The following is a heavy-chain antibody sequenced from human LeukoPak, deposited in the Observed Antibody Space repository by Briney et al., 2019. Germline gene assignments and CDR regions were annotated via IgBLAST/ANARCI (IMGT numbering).Heavy chain of an antibody. D-gene: IGHD3-3*01. Sequence: GGSLRLSCAASGFTFSSYSMNWVRQAPGKGLEWVSYISSSSSTIYYADSVKGRFIISRDNAKNSLYLQMNSLRAEDTAVYYCARDRSHGSDYYNYYYYYMDVWGKGTTVTVSS. CDR1: GFTFSSYS. CDR3: ARDRSHGSDYYNYYYYYMDV. J-gene: IGHJ6*03. V-gene: IGHV3-48*01. CDR2: ISSSSSTI.